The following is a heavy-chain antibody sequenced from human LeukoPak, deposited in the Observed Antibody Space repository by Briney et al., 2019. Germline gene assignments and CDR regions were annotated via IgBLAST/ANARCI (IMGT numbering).Heavy chain of an antibody. CDR3: ARGYYDSRARY. J-gene: IGHJ4*02. Sequence: GRSLRLSCAASGFTFSSYGMHWVRQAPGKGLEWVSVSYSGGSTYYADSVKGRFTISRDNSKNTLYLQMNSLRAEDTAVYYCARGYYDSRARYWGQGTLVTVSS. CDR2: SYSGGST. CDR1: GFTFSSYG. D-gene: IGHD3-22*01. V-gene: IGHV3-NL1*01.